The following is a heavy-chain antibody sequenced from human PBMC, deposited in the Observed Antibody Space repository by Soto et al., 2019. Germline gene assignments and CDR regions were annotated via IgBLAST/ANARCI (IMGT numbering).Heavy chain of an antibody. CDR2: IWYDGSNK. Sequence: LRLSCAASGFTFSSYGMHWVRQAPGKGLEWVAVIWYDGSNKYYADSVKGRFTISRDNSKNTLYLQMNSLRAEDTAVYYCARDLGTIGIQLWTPDFDYWGQGTLVTVSS. CDR3: ARDLGTIGIQLWTPDFDY. D-gene: IGHD5-18*01. V-gene: IGHV3-33*01. J-gene: IGHJ4*02. CDR1: GFTFSSYG.